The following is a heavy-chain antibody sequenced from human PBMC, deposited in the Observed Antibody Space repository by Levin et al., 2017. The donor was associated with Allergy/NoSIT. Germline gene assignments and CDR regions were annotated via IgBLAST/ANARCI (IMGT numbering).Heavy chain of an antibody. CDR2: IYPGDSDT. V-gene: IGHV5-51*01. D-gene: IGHD5-18*01. J-gene: IGHJ3*02. Sequence: GESLKISCKGSGYSFTSYWIGWVRQMPGKGLEWMGIIYPGDSDTRYSPSFQGQVTISADKSISTAYLQWSSLKASDTAMYYCAREVNSYGYFQGAFDIWGQGTMVTVSS. CDR1: GYSFTSYW. CDR3: AREVNSYGYFQGAFDI.